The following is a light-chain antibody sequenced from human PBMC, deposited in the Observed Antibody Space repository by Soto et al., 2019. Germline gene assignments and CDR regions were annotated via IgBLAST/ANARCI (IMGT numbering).Light chain of an antibody. J-gene: IGLJ2*01. CDR3: SSYTSSSTVV. CDR1: SSDVGGYNY. Sequence: QSALTQPASVSGSPGQSITISCTGTSSDVGGYNYVYWYQQHPGKAPKLMIYDVSNRPSGVSNRFSGSKSGNTASLTISGLQAEYEDDYYCSSYTSSSTVVFGGGTKLTVL. CDR2: DVS. V-gene: IGLV2-14*01.